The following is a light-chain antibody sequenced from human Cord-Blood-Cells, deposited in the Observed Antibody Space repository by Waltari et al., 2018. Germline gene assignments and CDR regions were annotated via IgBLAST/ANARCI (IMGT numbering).Light chain of an antibody. CDR3: CSYAGSSTWV. CDR2: EGS. CDR1: SSDVGSHNL. J-gene: IGLJ3*02. V-gene: IGLV2-23*01. Sequence: QSALTQPVSVSGSPGPSITLSCTGTSSDVGSHNLVSWYQQHPGKAPKLMIYEGSKRPSGVSNRFSGSKSGNTASLTISGLQAEDEADYYCCSYAGSSTWVFGGGTKLTVL.